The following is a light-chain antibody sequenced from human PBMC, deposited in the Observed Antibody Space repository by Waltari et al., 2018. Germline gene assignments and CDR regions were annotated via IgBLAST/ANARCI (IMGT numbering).Light chain of an antibody. CDR1: QSISIY. J-gene: IGKJ5*01. V-gene: IGKV1-39*01. Sequence: DIQMTQSPSSLSASVGDRVPIPCRASQSISIYLNWYQQKPGKAPKLLIYAAPSLRSGVPSRFSGSVSGTDFSLTIRSLQPEDFATYYCQQSYSTPITFGQGTRLEIK. CDR2: AAP. CDR3: QQSYSTPIT.